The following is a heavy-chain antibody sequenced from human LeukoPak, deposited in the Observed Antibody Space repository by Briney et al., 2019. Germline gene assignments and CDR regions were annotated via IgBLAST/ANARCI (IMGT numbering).Heavy chain of an antibody. CDR2: IYHSGST. D-gene: IGHD6-13*01. CDR1: GGSISSSNW. J-gene: IGHJ6*02. V-gene: IGHV4-4*02. CDR3: ARDTGSWTDNDYYYGMDV. Sequence: SETLSLTCAVSGGSISSSNWWSWVRQPPGKGLEWIGEIYHSGSTNYNPSLKSRVTISVDKSKNQFSLKLSSVTAADTAVYYCARDTGSWTDNDYYYGMDVWGQGTMVTVSS.